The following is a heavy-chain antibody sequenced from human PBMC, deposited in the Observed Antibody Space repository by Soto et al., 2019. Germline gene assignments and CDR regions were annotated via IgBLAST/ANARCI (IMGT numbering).Heavy chain of an antibody. V-gene: IGHV1-46*01. CDR2: INPSGGST. D-gene: IGHD5-12*01. CDR3: ARDRQMATIKHYYYGMDV. Sequence: ASVKVSCKASGYTFTSYYMHWVRQAPGQGLEWMGIINPSGGSTSYAQKFQGRVTMTRDTSTSTVYMELSSLRSEDTAVYYCARDRQMATIKHYYYGMDVWGQGTTVTVSS. J-gene: IGHJ6*02. CDR1: GYTFTSYY.